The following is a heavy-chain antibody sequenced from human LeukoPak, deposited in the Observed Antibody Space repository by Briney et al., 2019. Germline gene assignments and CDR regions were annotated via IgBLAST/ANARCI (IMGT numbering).Heavy chain of an antibody. J-gene: IGHJ4*02. V-gene: IGHV4-30-4*07. CDR1: GGSISSGGYS. CDR3: ARVDSSSASYYFDY. Sequence: KPSETLSLTCTVSGGSISSGGYSWSWIRQPPGKGLEWIGYIYYSGSTYYNPSLKSRVTISVDTSKNQFSLKLSSVTAADTAVYYCARVDSSSASYYFDYWGQGTLVTVSS. D-gene: IGHD6-6*01. CDR2: IYYSGST.